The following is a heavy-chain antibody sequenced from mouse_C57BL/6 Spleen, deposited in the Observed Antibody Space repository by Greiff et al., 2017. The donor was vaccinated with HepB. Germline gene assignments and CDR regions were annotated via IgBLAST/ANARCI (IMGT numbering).Heavy chain of an antibody. Sequence: EVKLMESGGGLVQPGGSLSLSCAASGFTFTDYYMSWVRQPPGKALEWLGFIRNKANGYTTEYSASVKGRFTISRDNSQSILYLQMNALRAEDSATYYCARFPVLYAMDYWGQGTSVTVSS. J-gene: IGHJ4*01. CDR2: IRNKANGYTT. V-gene: IGHV7-3*01. CDR1: GFTFTDYY. CDR3: ARFPVLYAMDY.